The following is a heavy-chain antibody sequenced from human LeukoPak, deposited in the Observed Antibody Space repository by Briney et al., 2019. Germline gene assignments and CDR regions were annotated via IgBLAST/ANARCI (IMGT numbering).Heavy chain of an antibody. D-gene: IGHD6-19*01. Sequence: ASVKVSCKASGYTFTDYYMHWARQGPGQGLEWMGRINPNSGGTSSARKFQGRVTVTRDTSISTVYMELSRLTSDDTAVYYCARSPSGWYGDYWGQGTLVTVSS. CDR2: INPNSGGT. J-gene: IGHJ4*02. V-gene: IGHV1-2*06. CDR1: GYTFTDYY. CDR3: ARSPSGWYGDY.